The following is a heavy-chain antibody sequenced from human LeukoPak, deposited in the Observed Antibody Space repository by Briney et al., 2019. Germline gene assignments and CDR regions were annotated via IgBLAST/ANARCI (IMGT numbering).Heavy chain of an antibody. CDR3: ARSATRAERGFFDY. CDR1: GGSFSGYY. J-gene: IGHJ4*02. CDR2: INHSGST. V-gene: IGHV4-34*01. Sequence: SETLSLTCAVYGGSFSGYYWSWIRQPPGKGLEWIGEINHSGSTNYNPSLKSRVTISVDTSKNQFSLKLSSVTAADTAVYYCARSATRAERGFFDYWGQGTLVTVSS.